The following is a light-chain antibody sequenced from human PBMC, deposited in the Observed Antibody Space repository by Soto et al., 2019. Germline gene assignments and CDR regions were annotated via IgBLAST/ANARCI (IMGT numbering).Light chain of an antibody. CDR2: DNN. Sequence: QSVLTQPPSVSAAPGQKVTISCSGSSSNIGNNYVSWYQQLPGTAPKLLIYDNNKRPSGIPDRFSGSQSGTSATLGITGLQTGHEADYYCGTWDSSLSAGVFGTGTKVTVL. J-gene: IGLJ1*01. CDR3: GTWDSSLSAGV. CDR1: SSNIGNNY. V-gene: IGLV1-51*01.